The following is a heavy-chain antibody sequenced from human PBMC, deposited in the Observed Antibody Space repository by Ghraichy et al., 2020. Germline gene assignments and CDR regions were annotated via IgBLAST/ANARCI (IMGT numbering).Heavy chain of an antibody. CDR1: GGSISSYY. D-gene: IGHD6-13*01. Sequence: SETLSLTCTVSGGSISSYYWSWIRQPPGKGLEWIGYIYYSGSTNYNPSLKRRVTISVDTSKNQFSLKLSSVTAADTAVYYCARVELAAAGTGWFDPWGQGTLVTVSS. CDR2: IYYSGST. CDR3: ARVELAAAGTGWFDP. V-gene: IGHV4-59*01. J-gene: IGHJ5*02.